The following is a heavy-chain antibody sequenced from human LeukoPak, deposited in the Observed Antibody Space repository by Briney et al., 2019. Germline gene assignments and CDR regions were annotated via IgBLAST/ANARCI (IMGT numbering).Heavy chain of an antibody. CDR1: GFTFSSYW. CDR2: IKSDGST. J-gene: IGHJ1*01. D-gene: IGHD3-22*01. Sequence: GGSLRLSCAVSGFTFSSYWLHSVRQAPGKGLVWVSRIKSDGSTRYADSVKGRFTISRDNAKNTVSLQMNSLRAEDTGVYYCARAPSEIGGYYPEYFRHWGQGTLVTVSP. CDR3: ARAPSEIGGYYPEYFRH. V-gene: IGHV3-74*01.